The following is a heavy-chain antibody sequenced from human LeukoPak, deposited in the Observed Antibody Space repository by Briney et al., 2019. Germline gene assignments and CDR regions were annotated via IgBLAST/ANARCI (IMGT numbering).Heavy chain of an antibody. CDR1: GFTFRGYS. Sequence: GGSLRLSCAASGFTFRGYSLSWVRQAPGKGLEWVSFITSTSSDMLYVDSVKGRFTVSRDNAKNTLYLQMDSLTAEDTAVYFCARVAGHYFDYWGQGGLVTVSS. V-gene: IGHV3-21*04. J-gene: IGHJ4*02. CDR3: ARVAGHYFDY. CDR2: ITSTSSDM.